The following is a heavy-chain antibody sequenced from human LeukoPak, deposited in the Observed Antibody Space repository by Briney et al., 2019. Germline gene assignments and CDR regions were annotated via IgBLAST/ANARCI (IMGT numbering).Heavy chain of an antibody. J-gene: IGHJ4*02. V-gene: IGHV3-7*03. CDR3: ARVQKQWLVPHYFDY. D-gene: IGHD6-19*01. Sequence: GGSLRLSCAASGFTFSSYWMSWVRQAQGKGLEWVANIKQDGSEKYYVDSVKGRFTISRDNAKNSLYLQMNSLRAEDTAVYYCARVQKQWLVPHYFDYWGQGTLVTVSS. CDR2: IKQDGSEK. CDR1: GFTFSSYW.